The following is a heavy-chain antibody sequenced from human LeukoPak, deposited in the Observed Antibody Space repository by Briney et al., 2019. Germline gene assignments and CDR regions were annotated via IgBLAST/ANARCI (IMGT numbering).Heavy chain of an antibody. CDR3: ARDGPSSGSH. D-gene: IGHD3-10*01. J-gene: IGHJ1*01. Sequence: PGGSLRLSCAASGFTFSSYVMSWVRQAPGKGLEWVSSISSSSRYIYYADSVKGRFTISRDNAKNSLYLQMNSLRAEDTAVFYCARDGPSSGSHWGQGTLVTVSS. CDR1: GFTFSSYV. CDR2: ISSSSRYI. V-gene: IGHV3-21*01.